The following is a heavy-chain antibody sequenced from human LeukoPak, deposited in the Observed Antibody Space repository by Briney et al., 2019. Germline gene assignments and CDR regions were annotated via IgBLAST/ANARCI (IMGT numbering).Heavy chain of an antibody. CDR3: ARELPEKHDAFDI. CDR2: ISSSSSYI. V-gene: IGHV3-21*01. CDR1: GFTFSSYS. J-gene: IGHJ3*02. Sequence: GGSLRLSCAASGFTFSSYSMNWVRQAPGKGLEWVSSISSSSSYIYYADSVKGRFTISRDNAKNSLYLQMNSLRAEDTAVYYCARELPEKHDAFDIWGQGTMVTVSS.